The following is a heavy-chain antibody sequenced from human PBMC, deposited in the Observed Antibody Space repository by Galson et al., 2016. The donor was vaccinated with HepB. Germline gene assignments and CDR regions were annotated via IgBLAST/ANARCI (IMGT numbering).Heavy chain of an antibody. CDR1: GGSVISSDFY. CDR3: AGPGMGSYRH. CDR2: IYYTGSA. Sequence: SETLSLTCTVSGGSVISSDFYWGWIRQPPGKGLEWIGSIYYTGSAYYNPSLKSRFTLSVDTSKNQFSLKVTSVTAADTAVYYCAGPGMGSYRHWGQGTLVSVSS. V-gene: IGHV4-39*01. J-gene: IGHJ4*02. D-gene: IGHD3-16*02.